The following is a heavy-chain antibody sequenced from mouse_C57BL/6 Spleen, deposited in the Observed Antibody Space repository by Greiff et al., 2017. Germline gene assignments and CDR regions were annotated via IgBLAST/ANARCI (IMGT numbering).Heavy chain of an antibody. CDR1: GYTFTSYG. CDR3: ARHPWLGDAMDY. CDR2: IYPRSGNT. J-gene: IGHJ4*01. V-gene: IGHV1-81*01. D-gene: IGHD3-3*01. Sequence: QVQLQQSGAELARPGASVKLSCKASGYTFTSYGISWVKQRTGPGLEWIGEIYPRSGNTYYNEKFKGKATLTADKSSSTAYMELRSLTSEDSAVYFCARHPWLGDAMDYWGQGTSVTVSS.